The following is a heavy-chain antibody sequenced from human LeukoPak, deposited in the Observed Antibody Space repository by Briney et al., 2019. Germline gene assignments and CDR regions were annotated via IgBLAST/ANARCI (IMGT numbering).Heavy chain of an antibody. D-gene: IGHD3/OR15-3a*01. CDR3: ARGQRGLPY. J-gene: IGHJ4*02. V-gene: IGHV4-61*08. CDR1: GGSVSSGDYY. Sequence: PSETLSLTCTVSGGSVSSGDYYWTWIRQPPGKGLDLIGYIYYSGSTDSNPSLKSRVTFSVDTSKNQFSLKLSSVTAADTAMYYCARGQRGLPYWGQGTLVTVSS. CDR2: IYYSGST.